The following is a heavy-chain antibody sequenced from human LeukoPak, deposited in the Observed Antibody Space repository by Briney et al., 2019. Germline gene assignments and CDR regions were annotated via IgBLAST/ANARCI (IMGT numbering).Heavy chain of an antibody. D-gene: IGHD5-18*01. J-gene: IGHJ4*02. V-gene: IGHV1-69*05. CDR1: GGTFSSYA. CDR2: IIPIFGTA. CDR3: AREFGYINSYGFRAHYFDY. Sequence: GASVKVSCKASGGTFSSYAISWVRQAPGQGLEWMGGIIPIFGTANYAQKFQGRVTMTRDTSTSTVYMELSSLRSEDTAVYYCAREFGYINSYGFRAHYFDYWGQGTLVTVSS.